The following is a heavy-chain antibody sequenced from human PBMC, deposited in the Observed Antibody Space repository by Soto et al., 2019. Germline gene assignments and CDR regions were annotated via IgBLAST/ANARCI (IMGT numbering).Heavy chain of an antibody. CDR1: GFTFSSYA. Sequence: RPLRLSCAASGFTFSSYAMHWVRQAPGKGLEWVAVISYDGSNKYYADSVKGRFTISRDNSKNTLYLQMNSLRAEDTAVYYCARDFSSYGRLYYYYGMDVWGQGTTVTVSS. CDR3: ARDFSSYGRLYYYYGMDV. CDR2: ISYDGSNK. J-gene: IGHJ6*02. D-gene: IGHD5-18*01. V-gene: IGHV3-30-3*01.